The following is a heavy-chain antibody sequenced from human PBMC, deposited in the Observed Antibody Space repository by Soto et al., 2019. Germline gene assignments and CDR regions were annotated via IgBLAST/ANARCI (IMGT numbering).Heavy chain of an antibody. D-gene: IGHD3-22*01. J-gene: IGHJ4*02. Sequence: DTQARPSAFYGVSFRGSYSSCRRPPPGGGLDWIVESHHSGSTNYNPSLKSRVTISVDTSKNQFSLKLSSVTAADTAVYYCARGVRYYDSSGYYYYGTRAGGENFDYWGQGNLVNGSA. V-gene: IGHV4-34*01. CDR2: SHHSGST. CDR1: GVSFRGSY. CDR3: ARGVRYYDSSGYYYYGTRAGGENFDY.